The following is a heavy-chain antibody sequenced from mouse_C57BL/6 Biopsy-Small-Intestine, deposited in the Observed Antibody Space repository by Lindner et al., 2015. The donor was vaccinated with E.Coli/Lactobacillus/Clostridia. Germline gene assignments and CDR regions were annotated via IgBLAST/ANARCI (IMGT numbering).Heavy chain of an antibody. J-gene: IGHJ4*01. CDR3: ARDQSMIVVVPGY. CDR2: ISTYNDNT. V-gene: IGHV1-7*01. Sequence: SVKVSCKTSGYTFNTYGITWVRQAPGQGLEWMGWISTYNDNTEYAQKFQDRVTMTIDTSTSTAYMELRSLRSDDTAVYYCARDQSMIVVVPGYWGQGTQVTVSS. D-gene: IGHD1-1*01. CDR1: GYTFNTYG.